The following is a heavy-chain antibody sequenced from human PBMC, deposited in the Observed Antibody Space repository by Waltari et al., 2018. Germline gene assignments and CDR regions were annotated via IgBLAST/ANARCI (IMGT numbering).Heavy chain of an antibody. J-gene: IGHJ6*02. D-gene: IGHD5-12*01. V-gene: IGHV3-33*01. Sequence: QVQLVESGGGVVQPGRSLRLSCAASGFTFSSYGMPWVRQAPGQGLEWVAVIWYDGSNKYYADSVKGRFTISRDNSKNTLYLQMNSLRAEDTAVYYCARDHVATIQDYYYYGMDVWGQGTTVTVSS. CDR3: ARDHVATIQDYYYYGMDV. CDR1: GFTFSSYG. CDR2: IWYDGSNK.